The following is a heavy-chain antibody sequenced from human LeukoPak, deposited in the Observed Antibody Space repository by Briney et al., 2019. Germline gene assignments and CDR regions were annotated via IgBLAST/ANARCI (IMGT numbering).Heavy chain of an antibody. CDR1: GFTFSDYY. Sequence: GGSLRLSCAASGFTFSDYYMSWIRQAPGKGLEWVSYISSSGSTIYYADSVKGRFTMSRDNAKNSLYLQMNSLRAEDTAVYYCTRDGSNGYHPLGWFDYWGQGTLVTVSS. CDR2: ISSSGSTI. CDR3: TRDGSNGYHPLGWFDY. V-gene: IGHV3-11*01. J-gene: IGHJ4*02. D-gene: IGHD3-16*01.